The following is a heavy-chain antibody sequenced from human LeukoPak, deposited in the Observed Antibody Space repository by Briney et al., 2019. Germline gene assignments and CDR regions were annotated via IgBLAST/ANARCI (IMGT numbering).Heavy chain of an antibody. V-gene: IGHV3-48*04. J-gene: IGHJ4*02. CDR3: ARETPRRGETRDGYR. CDR2: VSGKSRAI. D-gene: IGHD5-24*01. Sequence: GGSLRLSCAASGFTFSDYGMNWVRQAPGKGLEWLSFVSGKSRAIYYADSVKGRFTISRDNAKESLYLQMNSLRAEDTAVYYCARETPRRGETRDGYRWGQGTLVTVSS. CDR1: GFTFSDYG.